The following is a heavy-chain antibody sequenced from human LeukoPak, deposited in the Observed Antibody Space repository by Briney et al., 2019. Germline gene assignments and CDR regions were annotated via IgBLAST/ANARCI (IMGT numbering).Heavy chain of an antibody. D-gene: IGHD5-18*01. Sequence: GGSLRLSCAASGFTFDDYAMHWVRQAPGKGLEWVSGISWNSGSIGYADSVKGRFTISRDNAKNSLYLQMSSLRAEDTALYYCAKELRGYSYGYVFDPWGQGTLVTVSS. V-gene: IGHV3-9*01. J-gene: IGHJ5*02. CDR1: GFTFDDYA. CDR2: ISWNSGSI. CDR3: AKELRGYSYGYVFDP.